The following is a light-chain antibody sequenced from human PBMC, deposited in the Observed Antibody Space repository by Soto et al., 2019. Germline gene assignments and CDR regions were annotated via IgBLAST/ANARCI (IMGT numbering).Light chain of an antibody. CDR2: DAS. CDR3: QQRSNWPIT. CDR1: QSVSSY. J-gene: IGKJ5*01. Sequence: EIVLRQCSATLCLSPGERATLSGRASQSVSSYLAWYQPKPGQAPRLLLYDASNRDTGIPARFSGRGSWTDLTLPISRLEPEDFEVYYCQQRSNWPITFGQGTRLEIK. V-gene: IGKV3-11*01.